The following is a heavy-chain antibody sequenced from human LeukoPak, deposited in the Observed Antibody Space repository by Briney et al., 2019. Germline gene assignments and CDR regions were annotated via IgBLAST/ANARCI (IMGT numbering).Heavy chain of an antibody. CDR1: GYTFTDYY. V-gene: IGHV1-69-2*01. CDR2: VDPEDGET. Sequence: ASVKVSCKVSGYTFTDYYTHWVQQAPGKGLEWMGLVDPEDGETIYAEKFQGRVTMTRDTSTSTVYMELSSLRSEDTAVYYCARARGSDSSSNYYMDVWGKGTTVTVSS. CDR3: ARARGSDSSSNYYMDV. D-gene: IGHD6-13*01. J-gene: IGHJ6*03.